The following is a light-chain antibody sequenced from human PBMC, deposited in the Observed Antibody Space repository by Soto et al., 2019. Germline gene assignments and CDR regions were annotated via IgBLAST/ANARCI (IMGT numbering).Light chain of an antibody. CDR2: LNNDGSH. V-gene: IGLV4-69*01. J-gene: IGLJ2*01. CDR1: SGHSSYA. CDR3: QTWDTGIRV. Sequence: QPVLTQSPSASASLGASVKLTCTLSSGHSSYAIAWHQQQPEKGPRYLMKLNNDGSHSKGDGIPDRFSGSSSGAERYLTISSLQSEDEADYYCQTWDTGIRVFGGGTKLTVL.